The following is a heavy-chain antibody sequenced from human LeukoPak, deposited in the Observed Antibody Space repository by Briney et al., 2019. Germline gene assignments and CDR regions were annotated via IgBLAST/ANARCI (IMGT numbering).Heavy chain of an antibody. V-gene: IGHV3-74*01. CDR2: INSDGSST. J-gene: IGHJ4*02. CDR3: ARGGEAVAATIVDY. Sequence: GGSLRLSCAGSGFTFSSYWMHWVRQAPGKGLVWVSRINSDGSSTSYADSVKGRFTISRDNAKNTLYLQMNSLRAEDTAVYYCARGGEAVAATIVDYWGQGTLVTVSS. CDR1: GFTFSSYW. D-gene: IGHD6-19*01.